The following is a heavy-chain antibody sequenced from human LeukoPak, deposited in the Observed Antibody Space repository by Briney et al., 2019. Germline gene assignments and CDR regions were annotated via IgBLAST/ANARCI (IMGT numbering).Heavy chain of an antibody. CDR3: ARARPWDSSRSYYFGMDV. Sequence: GGSLRLSCAASGFTFSSYAMSWVRQAPGKGLEWVSAIPGSGGATYYADSVRGRFSISRDSSKYTVYLQMNSLRDEDTAVYYCARARPWDSSRSYYFGMDVWGHGTTVTVSS. J-gene: IGHJ6*02. D-gene: IGHD3-22*01. CDR2: IPGSGGAT. V-gene: IGHV3-23*01. CDR1: GFTFSSYA.